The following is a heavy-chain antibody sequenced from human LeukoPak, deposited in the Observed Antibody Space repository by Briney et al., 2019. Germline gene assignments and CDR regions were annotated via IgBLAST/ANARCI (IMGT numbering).Heavy chain of an antibody. V-gene: IGHV1-2*02. CDR2: IRGDTGDA. CDR1: GYTLSDYY. CDR3: ARVRGNSCDY. J-gene: IGHJ4*02. D-gene: IGHD6-13*01. Sequence: ASVTVSCKTSGYTLSDYYMHWVRQAPGQGLEWMGWIRGDTGDADSPRKFQGGVAMTRDMSTNTAYMELSRLRYDDTAMYFCARVRGNSCDYWGQGTLVTVSS.